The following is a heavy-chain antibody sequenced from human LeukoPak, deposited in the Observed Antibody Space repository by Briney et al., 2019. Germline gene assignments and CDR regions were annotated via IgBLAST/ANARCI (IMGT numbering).Heavy chain of an antibody. Sequence: TGGSLRLSCAASGFTFRSCAMSWVRQAPGKGLEWVSGISGTGYNTYYADSVKGRFTISRDNSKNTLYLQMNSLGAEDTAVYYCANHGSGSLFDFDYWGQGTLVTVSS. V-gene: IGHV3-23*01. CDR1: GFTFRSCA. D-gene: IGHD3-10*01. CDR2: ISGTGYNT. CDR3: ANHGSGSLFDFDY. J-gene: IGHJ4*02.